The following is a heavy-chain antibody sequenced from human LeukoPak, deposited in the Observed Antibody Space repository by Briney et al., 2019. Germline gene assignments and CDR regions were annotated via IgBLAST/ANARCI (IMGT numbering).Heavy chain of an antibody. D-gene: IGHD6-19*01. CDR1: IDSFTNYY. CDR2: VNDSGGT. CDR3: ARAETYSSDWYDPFFDY. V-gene: IGHV4-34*04. Sequence: SETLSLTCAVYIDSFTNYYWNWIRQTPGKGLEWIGEVNDSGGTNINPSLKSRATISVDTSKNHFSLKLRSVTAADTAVYYCARAETYSSDWYDPFFDYWGQGTLVTVSS. J-gene: IGHJ4*02.